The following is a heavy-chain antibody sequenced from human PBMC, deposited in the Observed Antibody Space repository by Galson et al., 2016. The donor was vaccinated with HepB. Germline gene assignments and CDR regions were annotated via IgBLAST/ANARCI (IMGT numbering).Heavy chain of an antibody. V-gene: IGHV3-48*01. CDR1: GFTFSNYN. CDR2: ISSSSSTI. D-gene: IGHD1-26*01. Sequence: SLRLSCAASGFTFSNYNMNWVRKAPGKGLEWVSYISSSSSTIYYADSVKGRFTVSRDNAKNSLYLQMNSLRAEDTAVYYCARRHGSATGPSFDYWGQGTLVTVSS. CDR3: ARRHGSATGPSFDY. J-gene: IGHJ4*02.